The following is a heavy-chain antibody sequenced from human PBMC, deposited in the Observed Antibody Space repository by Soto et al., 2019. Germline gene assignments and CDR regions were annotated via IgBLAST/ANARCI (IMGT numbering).Heavy chain of an antibody. Sequence: EVQLVESGGGLVQPGGSLGLSCSASGFTFRVYSMNWVRQAPGKGLEGVSYITSDERTIHYADSVKGRFTISRDNAKNSVYLQMTSLRDEDTAVYYCARSVEGHFDFWGQGTLVTVSS. CDR3: ARSVEGHFDF. D-gene: IGHD6-19*01. J-gene: IGHJ4*01. CDR2: ITSDERTI. V-gene: IGHV3-48*02. CDR1: GFTFRVYS.